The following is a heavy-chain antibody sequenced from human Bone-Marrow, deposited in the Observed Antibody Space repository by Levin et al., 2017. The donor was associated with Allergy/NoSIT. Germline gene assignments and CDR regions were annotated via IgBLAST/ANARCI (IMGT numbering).Heavy chain of an antibody. J-gene: IGHJ6*03. V-gene: IGHV3-11*03. CDR1: GFNFGTYY. CDR3: ARNGFFDRQYYYNMDV. Sequence: SCAASGFNFGTYYMSWIRQAPGRGLEWVSYISGTTTYTNYADSVKGRFTVSRDNARNSLYLHMNSLRAEDTAVYYCARNGFFDRQYYYNMDVWGTGTAVTVSS. CDR2: ISGTTTYT. D-gene: IGHD3-9*01.